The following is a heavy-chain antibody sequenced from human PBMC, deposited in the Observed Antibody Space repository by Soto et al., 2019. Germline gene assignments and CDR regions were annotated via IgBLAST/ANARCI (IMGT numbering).Heavy chain of an antibody. CDR2: ISGSGGST. V-gene: IGHV3-23*01. J-gene: IGHJ4*02. CDR1: GFTFSSYA. CDR3: AKDFEYSSSSIFDY. Sequence: GGSLRLSCAASGFTFSSYAMSWVRQAPGKGLEWVSAISGSGGSTYYADSVKGRFTISRDNSKNTLYLQMNSQRAEDTAVYYCAKDFEYSSSSIFDYWGQGTLVTVSS. D-gene: IGHD6-6*01.